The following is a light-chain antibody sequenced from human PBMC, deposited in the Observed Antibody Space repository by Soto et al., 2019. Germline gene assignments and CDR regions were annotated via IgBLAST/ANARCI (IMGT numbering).Light chain of an antibody. CDR2: EVS. Sequence: QSVLTQPASVSGSPGQAITISCTETSSDVGGYNYVSWYQQRPGKAPKLMIYEVSNRPSGVSNRFSGSKSGNTASLTISGLQAEDEADYYCSSYTSSSTYVFGTGTKV. CDR1: SSDVGGYNY. CDR3: SSYTSSSTYV. V-gene: IGLV2-14*01. J-gene: IGLJ1*01.